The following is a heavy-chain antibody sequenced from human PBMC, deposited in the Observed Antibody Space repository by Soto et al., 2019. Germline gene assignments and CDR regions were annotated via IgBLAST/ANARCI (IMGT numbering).Heavy chain of an antibody. CDR1: GFTFSGSA. CDR3: TRHADYCTNGVCYFDY. V-gene: IGHV3-73*01. D-gene: IGHD2-8*01. Sequence: GESLKISCAASGFTFSGSAMHWVRQASGKGLEWVGRIRSKANSYATAYAASVKGRFTISRDDSKNTAYLQMNSLKTEDTAVYYCTRHADYCTNGVCYFDYWGQGTLVTVSS. J-gene: IGHJ4*02. CDR2: IRSKANSYAT.